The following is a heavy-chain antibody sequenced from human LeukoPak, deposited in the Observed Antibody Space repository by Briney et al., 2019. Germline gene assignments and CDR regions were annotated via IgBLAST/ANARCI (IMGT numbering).Heavy chain of an antibody. J-gene: IGHJ2*01. D-gene: IGHD3-10*01. Sequence: GGSLRLSCAASGVTVSSNYMSWVRQAPGKGLEWVSVIYSGGSTYYADSVKGRFTISRDNSKNTLYLQMNSLRAEDTAVYYCARDSWGVRGVIPWYFDLWGRGTLVTVSS. CDR1: GVTVSSNY. CDR2: IYSGGST. CDR3: ARDSWGVRGVIPWYFDL. V-gene: IGHV3-66*01.